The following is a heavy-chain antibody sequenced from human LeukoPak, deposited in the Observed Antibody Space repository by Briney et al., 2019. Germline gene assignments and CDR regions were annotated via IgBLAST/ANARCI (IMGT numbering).Heavy chain of an antibody. CDR3: ASLRSYSDAFDI. V-gene: IGHV5-51*01. CDR2: IYPGDSDT. D-gene: IGHD2-21*01. Sequence: GESLKISCKGSGYSFSSYWIGWVRQLPGKGLEWMGIIYPGDSDTRYSPSFQGQVTTSADKSISTAYLQWSSLKASDTAMYYCASLRSYSDAFDIWGQGTMVIVSS. CDR1: GYSFSSYW. J-gene: IGHJ3*02.